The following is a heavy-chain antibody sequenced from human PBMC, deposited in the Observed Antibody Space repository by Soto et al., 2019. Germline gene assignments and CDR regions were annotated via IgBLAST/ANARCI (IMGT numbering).Heavy chain of an antibody. CDR2: IYYSGST. CDR1: GGSISSYY. D-gene: IGHD5-12*01. J-gene: IGHJ4*02. CDR3: ARLVAYYFDY. Sequence: QVQLQESGPGLVKPSETLSLTCTGSGGSISSYYLSWIRQPPGKGLEWIGYIYYSGSTNYIPSLKSRVTLSVDTSKNQFSLKLSSVTAADTAVYYCARLVAYYFDYWGQGTLVTVSS. V-gene: IGHV4-59*08.